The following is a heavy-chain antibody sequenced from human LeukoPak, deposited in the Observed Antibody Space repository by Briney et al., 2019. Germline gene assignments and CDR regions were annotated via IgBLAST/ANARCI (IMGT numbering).Heavy chain of an antibody. CDR2: ISSSGSYI. V-gene: IGHV3-21*01. J-gene: IGHJ4*02. Sequence: GGSLRLSCVASGFTFSSYWMSWVRQAPGKGLEWVSSISSSGSYIYYADSVKGRFTISRDNAKNSLYLQMNSLRAEDTAVYYCARSYRDFDYWGQGTLVTVSS. CDR3: ARSYRDFDY. CDR1: GFTFSSYW. D-gene: IGHD1-26*01.